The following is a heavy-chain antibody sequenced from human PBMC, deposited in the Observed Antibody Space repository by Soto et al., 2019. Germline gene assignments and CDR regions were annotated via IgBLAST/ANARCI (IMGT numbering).Heavy chain of an antibody. CDR2: IIPIFGTA. CDR3: AGRITYYDYVWGRFADAFDI. V-gene: IGHV1-69*06. CDR1: GGTFSSYA. Sequence: AASVKVSCKASGGTFSSYAISWVRQAPGQGLEWMGGIIPIFGTANYAQKFQGRVTITADKSTSTAYMELSSLRSEDTAVYYCAGRITYYDYVWGRFADAFDIWGQGTMVTVSS. D-gene: IGHD3-16*01. J-gene: IGHJ3*02.